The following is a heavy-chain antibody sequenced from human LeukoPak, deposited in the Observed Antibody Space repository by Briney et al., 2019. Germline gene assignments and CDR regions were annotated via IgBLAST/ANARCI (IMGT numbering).Heavy chain of an antibody. J-gene: IGHJ4*02. CDR1: GFIFNNYG. D-gene: IGHD3-22*01. V-gene: IGHV3-33*06. CDR3: AKDVRSGYFDY. CDR2: TYSDGSKQ. Sequence: GGSLRPSCAASGFIFNNYGMHWVRQAPGKGLEWVAVTYSDGSKQNYADSVKGRFTISRDDSKNTVYLQMNSLRADDTAVYYCAKDVRSGYFDYWGQGTLVTVSS.